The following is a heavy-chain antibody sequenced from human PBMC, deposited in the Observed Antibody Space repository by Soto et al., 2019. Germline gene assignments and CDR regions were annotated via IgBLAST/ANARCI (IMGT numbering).Heavy chain of an antibody. J-gene: IGHJ5*02. Sequence: PSETLSLTCAVSGYSISLGYYWGWIRQPPGKGLEWIGSIYHSGNTYYNPSLKSRVSISLDTSKNHFSLELTSVTAADTAVYYCARVRIVVVPAADYNWFDPWGQGTLVTVSS. CDR3: ARVRIVVVPAADYNWFDP. D-gene: IGHD2-2*01. CDR2: IYHSGNT. CDR1: GYSISLGYY. V-gene: IGHV4-38-2*01.